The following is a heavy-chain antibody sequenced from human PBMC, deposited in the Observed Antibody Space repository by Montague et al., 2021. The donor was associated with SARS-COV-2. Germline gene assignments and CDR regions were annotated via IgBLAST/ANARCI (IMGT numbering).Heavy chain of an antibody. CDR2: INHSGST. CDR1: GGSFSGYY. V-gene: IGHV4-34*01. D-gene: IGHD2-21*02. CDR3: ARGSWHIVVVTAIRDGYYGMDV. J-gene: IGHJ6*02. Sequence: SETLSLTCAVYGGSFSGYYYCWIRQPPGKGLEWIGEINHSGSTNXNPSLKSRVTISVDTSKNQFSLKLSPVTAADTAVYYCARGSWHIVVVTAIRDGYYGMDVWGQGTTVTVSS.